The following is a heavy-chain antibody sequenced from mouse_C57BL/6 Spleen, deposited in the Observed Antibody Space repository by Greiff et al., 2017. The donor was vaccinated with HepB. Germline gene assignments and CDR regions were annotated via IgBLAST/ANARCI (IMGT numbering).Heavy chain of an antibody. V-gene: IGHV3-6*01. CDR2: ISYDGSN. CDR1: GYSITSGYY. CDR3: ARENGYDAYYFDY. Sequence: EVKVEESGPGLVKPSQSLSLTCSVTGYSITSGYYWNWIRQFPGNKLEWMGYISYDGSNNYNPSLKNRISITRDTSKNQFFLKLNSVTTEDTATYYCARENGYDAYYFDYWGQGTTLTVSS. D-gene: IGHD2-2*01. J-gene: IGHJ2*01.